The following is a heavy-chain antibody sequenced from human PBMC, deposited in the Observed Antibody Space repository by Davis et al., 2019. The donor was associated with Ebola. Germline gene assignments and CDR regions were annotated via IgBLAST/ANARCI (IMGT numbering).Heavy chain of an antibody. CDR3: ARHRRGWLQYGMDV. Sequence: SETLSLTCTVSGGSIISSSSYWGWIRQPPRKGLEWIGSIYYSGITYYNPSLKSRVTISVDTSKNQFSLKLSSVTAADTAVYYCARHRRGWLQYGMDVWGKGTTVTVSS. CDR2: IYYSGIT. J-gene: IGHJ6*04. D-gene: IGHD5-24*01. CDR1: GGSIISSSSY. V-gene: IGHV4-39*01.